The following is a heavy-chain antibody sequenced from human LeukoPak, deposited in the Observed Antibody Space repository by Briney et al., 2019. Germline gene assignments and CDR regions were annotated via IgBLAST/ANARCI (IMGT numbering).Heavy chain of an antibody. J-gene: IGHJ3*02. Sequence: PSETLSLTCTVSGGSISSYYWSWIRQPAGKGLEWIGSIYHSGSTYYNPSLKSRVTISVDTSKNQFSLKLSSVTAADTAVYYCVGTRTSYYTLSLDAFDIWGQGTMVTVSS. CDR3: VGTRTSYYTLSLDAFDI. CDR2: IYHSGST. D-gene: IGHD1-26*01. V-gene: IGHV4-59*04. CDR1: GGSISSYY.